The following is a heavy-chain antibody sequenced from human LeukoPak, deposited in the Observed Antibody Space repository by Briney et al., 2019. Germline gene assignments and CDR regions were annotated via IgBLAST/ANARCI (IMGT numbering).Heavy chain of an antibody. Sequence: GGSLRLSCAASGFTFSSYAMHWVRQAPGKGLEWVAVISYDGSNKYYADSVKGRFTISRDNSKNTLYLQMNSLRAEDTAVYYCARDDYFFDYWGQGTLVTVSS. CDR3: ARDDYFFDY. V-gene: IGHV3-30*04. CDR2: ISYDGSNK. CDR1: GFTFSSYA. J-gene: IGHJ4*02. D-gene: IGHD2-21*02.